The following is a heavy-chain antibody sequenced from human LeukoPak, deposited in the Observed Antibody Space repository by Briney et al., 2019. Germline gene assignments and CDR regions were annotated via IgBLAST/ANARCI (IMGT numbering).Heavy chain of an antibody. CDR3: ARDYCSGGSCYQILT. D-gene: IGHD2-15*01. Sequence: GGSLRLSCAASGFTFDDYAMHWVRQAPGKGLEWVSGISWNSGSIGYADSVKGRFTISRDNAKNSLYLQMNSLRAEDTAVYYCARDYCSGGSCYQILTWGQGTLVTVSS. CDR1: GFTFDDYA. V-gene: IGHV3-9*01. J-gene: IGHJ5*02. CDR2: ISWNSGSI.